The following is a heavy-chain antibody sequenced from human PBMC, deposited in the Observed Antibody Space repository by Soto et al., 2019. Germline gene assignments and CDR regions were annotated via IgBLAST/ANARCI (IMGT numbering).Heavy chain of an antibody. V-gene: IGHV5-10-1*01. J-gene: IGHJ4*02. CDR1: GYSFTSYW. CDR2: IDPSDSYT. CDR3: ASIHPYSGYDWDY. D-gene: IGHD5-12*01. Sequence: PGESLKISCKGSGYSFTSYWISWVRQMPGKGLEWMGRIDPSDSYTNYSPSFQGHVTISADKSISTAYLQWSSLKASDTAMYYCASIHPYSGYDWDYWGQGTLVTVSS.